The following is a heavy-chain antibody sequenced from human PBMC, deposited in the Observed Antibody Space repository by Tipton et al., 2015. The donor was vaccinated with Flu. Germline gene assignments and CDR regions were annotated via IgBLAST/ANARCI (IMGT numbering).Heavy chain of an antibody. D-gene: IGHD3-10*01. CDR1: GGSISSYY. J-gene: IGHJ5*02. V-gene: IGHV4-4*07. Sequence: TLSLTCTVSGGSISSYYWRWIRQPAGKGLEWIGRIYTSGSTNYNPSLRSRVTMSVDTSTNQFSLKLSYVTAADTAVDYCARWRGGAGGNWFDPWGQCTLVTVSS. CDR3: ARWRGGAGGNWFDP. CDR2: IYTSGST.